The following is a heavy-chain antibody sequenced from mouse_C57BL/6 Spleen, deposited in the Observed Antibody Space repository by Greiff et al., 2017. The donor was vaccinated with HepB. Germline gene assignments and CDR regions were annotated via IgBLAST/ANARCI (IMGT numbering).Heavy chain of an antibody. V-gene: IGHV1-69*01. CDR3: ARWLGRRAMDY. D-gene: IGHD4-1*01. CDR1: GYTFTSYW. Sequence: QVQLQQPGAELVMPGASVKLSCKASGYTFTSYWMHWVKQRPGQGLEWIGEIDPSDSYTNYNQKFKGKSTLTVDKSSSTAYMQLSSLTSEDSAVYYCARWLGRRAMDYWGQGTSVTVSS. CDR2: IDPSDSYT. J-gene: IGHJ4*01.